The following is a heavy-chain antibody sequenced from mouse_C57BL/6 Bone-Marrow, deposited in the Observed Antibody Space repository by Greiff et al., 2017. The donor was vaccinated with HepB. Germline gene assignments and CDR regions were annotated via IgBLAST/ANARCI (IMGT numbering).Heavy chain of an antibody. V-gene: IGHV3-6*01. J-gene: IGHJ3*01. Sequence: EVKLQESGPGLVKPSQSLSLTCSVTGYSITSGYYWNWIRQFPGNKLEWMGYISYDGSNNYNPSLKNRISITRDTSKNQFFLKLNSVTTEDTATYYCAPYDYAWFAYWGQGTLVTVSA. D-gene: IGHD2-4*01. CDR1: GYSITSGYY. CDR2: ISYDGSN. CDR3: APYDYAWFAY.